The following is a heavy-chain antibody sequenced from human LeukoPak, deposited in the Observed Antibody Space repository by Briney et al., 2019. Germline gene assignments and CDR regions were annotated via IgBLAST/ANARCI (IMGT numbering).Heavy chain of an antibody. CDR2: IHSGGST. CDR3: ARLRSYYYDSSGYALDY. D-gene: IGHD3-22*01. CDR1: GFTVSSNY. Sequence: GGSLRLSCAASGFTVSSNYMSWVRQAPGKGLEWVSVIHSGGSTYYADSVKGRFTISRDNSKNTLYLQMNSLRAEDTAVYYCARLRSYYYDSSGYALDYWGQGTLVTVSS. V-gene: IGHV3-53*01. J-gene: IGHJ4*02.